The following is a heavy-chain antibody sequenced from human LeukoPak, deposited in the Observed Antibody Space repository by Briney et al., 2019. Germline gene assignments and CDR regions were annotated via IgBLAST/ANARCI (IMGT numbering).Heavy chain of an antibody. V-gene: IGHV4-4*07. CDR2: IYTSGST. Sequence: SETLSLTCTVSGGSISSYYWSWIRQPAGKGREWIGRIYTSGSTNSNPSLKSGVTMSVDTSKNQFSLKLSSVTAADTAVYYCARGEMHYYDSSGYYREDAFDIWGQGTMVTVSS. CDR3: ARGEMHYYDSSGYYREDAFDI. J-gene: IGHJ3*02. D-gene: IGHD3-22*01. CDR1: GGSISSYY.